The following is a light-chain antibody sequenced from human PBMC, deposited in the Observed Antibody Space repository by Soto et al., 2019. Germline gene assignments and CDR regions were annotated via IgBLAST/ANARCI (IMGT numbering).Light chain of an antibody. Sequence: QSALTQPASVSGSPGQSITISCTATSSDVGSYNLVSWYQQHPGKAPKLMIYEANKRPSGISNRFSGSKSGNTASLTISGLQAEDEADYFCCSYSGNYVFGTGTKVTVL. CDR2: EAN. CDR1: SSDVGSYNL. V-gene: IGLV2-23*01. CDR3: CSYSGNYV. J-gene: IGLJ1*01.